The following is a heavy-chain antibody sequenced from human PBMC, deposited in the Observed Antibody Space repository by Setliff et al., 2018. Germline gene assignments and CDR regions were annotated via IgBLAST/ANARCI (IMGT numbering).Heavy chain of an antibody. CDR1: GGSFSGYY. J-gene: IGHJ5*02. V-gene: IGHV4-34*01. CDR3: ARGVYCSSTSCSPGLNWFDP. D-gene: IGHD2-2*01. CDR2: INHSGST. Sequence: PSETLSLTCAVYGGSFSGYYWSWIRQPPGKGLEWIGEINHSGSTNYNPSLKSRVTISVDTSKNQFSLKLSPVTAADTAVYYCARGVYCSSTSCSPGLNWFDPWGQGTLVTVSS.